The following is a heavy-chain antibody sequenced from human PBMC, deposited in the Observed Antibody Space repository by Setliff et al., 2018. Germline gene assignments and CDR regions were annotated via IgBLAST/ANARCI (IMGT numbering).Heavy chain of an antibody. CDR3: ARDTGREYYYDSSGYQDY. Sequence: SVKVSCKASGGTFSSYAISWVRQAPGQGLEWMGGIIPILGIANYAQKFQGRVTITADESTSTAYMELSSLRSEDTAVYYCARDTGREYYYDSSGYQDYWGQ. CDR1: GGTFSSYA. D-gene: IGHD3-22*01. CDR2: IIPILGIA. J-gene: IGHJ4*02. V-gene: IGHV1-69*10.